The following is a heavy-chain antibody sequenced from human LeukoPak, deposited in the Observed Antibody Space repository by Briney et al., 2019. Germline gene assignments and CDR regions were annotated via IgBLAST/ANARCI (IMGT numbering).Heavy chain of an antibody. CDR1: GISFSDFW. J-gene: IGHJ3*02. CDR3: ARSYYYGSGSHAFDI. Sequence: PGRSLRLSCAASGISFSDFWMHWVRQVPGKGLVWVSRINSDGSSTSYADPVRGRFTISRDNAKNTLFLQMNSLRAEDTAVYYCARSYYYGSGSHAFDIWGQGTMVIVSS. V-gene: IGHV3-74*01. D-gene: IGHD3-10*01. CDR2: INSDGSST.